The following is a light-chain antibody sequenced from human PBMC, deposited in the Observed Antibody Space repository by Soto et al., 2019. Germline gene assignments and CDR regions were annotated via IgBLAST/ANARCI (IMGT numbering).Light chain of an antibody. CDR3: QQYNSYSGT. V-gene: IGKV1-5*01. J-gene: IGKJ1*01. Sequence: DIQMTQSPSTLSASVGDRVTITCRASQSISSWLAWYQQKPGKAPKLLIYDASSLESGVPSRFSGSGSGTEFTLTISSLQPDDVATYYCQQYNSYSGTLGQGTKVDI. CDR1: QSISSW. CDR2: DAS.